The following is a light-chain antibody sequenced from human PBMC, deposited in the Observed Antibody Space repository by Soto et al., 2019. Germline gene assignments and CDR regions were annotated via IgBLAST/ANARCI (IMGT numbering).Light chain of an antibody. J-gene: IGKJ1*01. CDR3: HQYGSSPQT. V-gene: IGKV3-20*01. CDR1: QSLRSNF. CDR2: GAS. Sequence: PGERAPLSCTASQSLRSNFLAWYQQKPGQAPRLLIYGASTRATGIPDRFSGGGSGTDFTLTISRLEPEDFAVYYCHQYGSSPQTFGQGTKVDI.